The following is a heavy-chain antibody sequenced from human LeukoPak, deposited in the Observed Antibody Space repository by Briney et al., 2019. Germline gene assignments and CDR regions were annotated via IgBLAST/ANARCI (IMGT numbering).Heavy chain of an antibody. CDR1: GGSISSGDYY. CDR2: IHYSGTT. Sequence: SETLSLTCTVSGGSISSGDYYWSWIRQPPGKGLEWIGYIHYSGTTYYNPSLKSRVTISVDTSKNQFSLKLSSVTAADTAVYYCARNVAMNWFDPWGQGTLVTVSS. V-gene: IGHV4-30-4*01. J-gene: IGHJ5*02. CDR3: ARNVAMNWFDP. D-gene: IGHD2-21*01.